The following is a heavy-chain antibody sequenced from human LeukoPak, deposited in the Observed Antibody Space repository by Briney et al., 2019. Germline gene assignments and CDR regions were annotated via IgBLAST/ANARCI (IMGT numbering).Heavy chain of an antibody. J-gene: IGHJ4*02. CDR2: IKEDGSDK. CDR3: ARGRRGAAGHFDY. V-gene: IGHV3-7*04. D-gene: IGHD6-13*01. CDR1: GFTFNTYW. Sequence: GGSLXLSCVASGFTFNTYWXSWVRQPPGKGXXWVANIKEDGSDKYYVDSVKGRFTISRDNAKNSLYLQMNSLRAEDTAVYFCARGRRGAAGHFDYWGQGTPVTVSS.